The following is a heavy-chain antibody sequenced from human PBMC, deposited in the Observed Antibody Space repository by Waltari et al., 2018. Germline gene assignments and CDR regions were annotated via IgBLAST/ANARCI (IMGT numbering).Heavy chain of an antibody. CDR3: AREVGGSRWFDP. V-gene: IGHV4-4*07. CDR2: INTGGNT. CDR1: GGSIRTYY. D-gene: IGHD3-16*01. Sequence: QVQLQESGPGLVKTSETLSLTCTVSGGSIRTYYWPLIRQPAGKGLGWIGRINTGGNTNHNPSLKSRVTMSVDTSKNQFSLTLSSVTAADTAVYYCAREVGGSRWFDPWGQGTLVTVSS. J-gene: IGHJ5*02.